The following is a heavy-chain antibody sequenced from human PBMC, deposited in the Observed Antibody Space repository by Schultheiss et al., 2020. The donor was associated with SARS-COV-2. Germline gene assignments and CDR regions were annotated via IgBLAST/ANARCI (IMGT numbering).Heavy chain of an antibody. CDR3: AKDRTLTGRIARYLFDY. Sequence: ASVKVSCKASGYTFTSYGISWVRQAPGQGLEWMGWINPNSGGTNYAQKLQGRVTITADESTSTAYMELSSLRPEDTAVYYCAKDRTLTGRIARYLFDYWGQGTLVTVSS. D-gene: IGHD2-15*01. J-gene: IGHJ4*02. CDR2: INPNSGGT. CDR1: GYTFTSYG. V-gene: IGHV1-18*01.